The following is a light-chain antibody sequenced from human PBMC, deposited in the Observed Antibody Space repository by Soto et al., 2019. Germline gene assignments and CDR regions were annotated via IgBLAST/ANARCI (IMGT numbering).Light chain of an antibody. V-gene: IGKV1-33*01. Sequence: DIQMTQSPSSLSASVGDRVTITCQASQDIKNYLNWYQQKPGKAPNLLIYDASNLKAGVPSRFSGSGSGTHFTFTISSLQPEDIATYYCQHYDHLPPLSFGGGTKVEIK. CDR1: QDIKNY. J-gene: IGKJ4*01. CDR2: DAS. CDR3: QHYDHLPPLS.